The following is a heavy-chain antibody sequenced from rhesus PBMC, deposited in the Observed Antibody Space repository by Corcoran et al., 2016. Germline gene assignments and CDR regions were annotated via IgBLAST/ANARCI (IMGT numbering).Heavy chain of an antibody. CDR2: ISGSSGST. V-gene: IGHV4-165*01. Sequence: QVQLQESGPGLVKPSETLSLTCAVSGGSFSGYYWGWIRQPPGKGREGIGYISGSSGSTHSPPSLKGRVTISTDTSKNRFSLKLSSVTAADTAVYYCARVLQYLDWLPSPYYFDYWGQGVLVTVSS. J-gene: IGHJ4*01. CDR1: GGSFSGYY. D-gene: IGHD3-3*01. CDR3: ARVLQYLDWLPSPYYFDY.